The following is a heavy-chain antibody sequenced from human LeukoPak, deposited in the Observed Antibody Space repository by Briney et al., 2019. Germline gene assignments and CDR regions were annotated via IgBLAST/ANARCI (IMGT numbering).Heavy chain of an antibody. CDR1: GGSFSGYY. D-gene: IGHD3-22*01. Sequence: PSETLSLTCAVYGGSFSGYYWSWIRQPPGKGLEWIGEINHSGSTNYNPSLKSRVTISVDTSKNQFSLKLSSVTAADTAVYYCLGYYYDSSGYGMDVWGQGTTVTVSS. CDR2: INHSGST. V-gene: IGHV4-34*03. CDR3: LGYYYDSSGYGMDV. J-gene: IGHJ6*02.